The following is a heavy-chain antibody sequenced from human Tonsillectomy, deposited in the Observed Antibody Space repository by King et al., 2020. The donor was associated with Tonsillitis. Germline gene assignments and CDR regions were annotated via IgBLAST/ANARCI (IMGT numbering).Heavy chain of an antibody. CDR3: AREHRRLELRYGWFDP. V-gene: IGHV4-34*01. CDR2: INHSGST. J-gene: IGHJ5*02. CDR1: GGSFSGYY. Sequence: QVQLQQWGAGLLKPSETLSLTCAVYGGSFSGYYWSWIRQPPGKGLEWIGEINHSGSTNYNPSLKSRVTISVDTSKNQFSLKLSSVTAADTAVYYCAREHRRLELRYGWFDPWGQGTLVTVSS. D-gene: IGHD1-7*01.